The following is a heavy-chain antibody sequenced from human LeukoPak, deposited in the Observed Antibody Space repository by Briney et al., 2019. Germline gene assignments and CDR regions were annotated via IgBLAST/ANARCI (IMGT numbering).Heavy chain of an antibody. Sequence: GGSLRLSCAASGFTFSSYSMNWVRQAPGKGLEWVSSISSSSSYIYYADSVKGRFTISRDNAKNSLYLQVNSLRAEDTAVYYCARGSPYYDILTGYSWFDPWGQGTLVTVSS. CDR1: GFTFSSYS. J-gene: IGHJ5*02. CDR2: ISSSSSYI. D-gene: IGHD3-9*01. V-gene: IGHV3-21*01. CDR3: ARGSPYYDILTGYSWFDP.